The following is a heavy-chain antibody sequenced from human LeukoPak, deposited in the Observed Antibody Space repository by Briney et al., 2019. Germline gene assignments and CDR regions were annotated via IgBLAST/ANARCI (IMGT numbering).Heavy chain of an antibody. CDR3: ARDSSSGRYSGRFDY. CDR2: ISAYNGNT. J-gene: IGHJ4*02. D-gene: IGHD6-19*01. V-gene: IGHV1-18*01. CDR1: GYTFTSYG. Sequence: ASVKVSCKASGYTFTSYGISWVRQAPGQGLEWMGWISAYNGNTNYAQKLQGRVTMTTDTSTSTAYMELRSLRPDDTAVYYCARDSSSGRYSGRFDYWGQGTLVTVSS.